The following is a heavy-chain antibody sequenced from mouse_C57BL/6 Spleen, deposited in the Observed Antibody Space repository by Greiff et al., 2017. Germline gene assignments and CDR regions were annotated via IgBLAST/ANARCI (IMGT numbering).Heavy chain of an antibody. CDR1: GYTFTSYW. Sequence: QVQLQQPGAELVRPGTSVKLSCKASGYTFTSYWMHWVKQRPGQGLEWIGVIDPSDSYTNYNQKFKGKATLTVDTSSSTAYMQLSRLTSADSAVYYCARISFITAVGADYWGQGTTLTVSS. CDR3: ARISFITAVGADY. CDR2: IDPSDSYT. V-gene: IGHV1-59*01. J-gene: IGHJ2*01. D-gene: IGHD1-1*01.